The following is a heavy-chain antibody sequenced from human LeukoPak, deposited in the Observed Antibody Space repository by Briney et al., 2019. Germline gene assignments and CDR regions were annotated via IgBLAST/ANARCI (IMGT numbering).Heavy chain of an antibody. CDR1: GGSISSYY. CDR2: IYYTGST. Sequence: PSETRSLTCTVSGGSISSYYWSWIRQPPGKGLEWIGYIYYTGSTNYNPSLKSRVTISVDMSKSQFSLKLSSVTAADTAVYYCARAGVYSYGHEDYWGQGTLVTVSS. V-gene: IGHV4-59*01. J-gene: IGHJ4*02. D-gene: IGHD5-18*01. CDR3: ARAGVYSYGHEDY.